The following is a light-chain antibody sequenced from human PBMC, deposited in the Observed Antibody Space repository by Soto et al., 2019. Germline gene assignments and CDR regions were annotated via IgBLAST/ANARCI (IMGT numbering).Light chain of an antibody. CDR1: SNDVGAYNF. V-gene: IGLV2-8*01. J-gene: IGLJ2*01. CDR3: SSYGGSNNLL. Sequence: QSALTQPPSASGSPGQSVTISCTGPSNDVGAYNFISWYQQHPGKAPKLMIYEVNKRPSGVPDRFSGSKSGNTASLTVSGLQAEDEADYYCSSYGGSNNLLFGGGTKVTVL. CDR2: EVN.